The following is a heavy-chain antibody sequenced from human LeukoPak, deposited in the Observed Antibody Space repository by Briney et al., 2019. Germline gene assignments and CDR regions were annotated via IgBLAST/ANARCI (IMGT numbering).Heavy chain of an antibody. CDR3: ARALVPAAQRLSS. Sequence: GASVKVSCKASGYTFTGYYLHWVRQAPGQGLEWMGWINPNTGGTNYAQKFQGRVTMTRDTSISTAYMEVTRLRSDDTAVYYCARALVPAAQRLSSWGQGTPVTVSS. CDR1: GYTFTGYY. V-gene: IGHV1-2*02. CDR2: INPNTGGT. D-gene: IGHD2-2*01. J-gene: IGHJ5*02.